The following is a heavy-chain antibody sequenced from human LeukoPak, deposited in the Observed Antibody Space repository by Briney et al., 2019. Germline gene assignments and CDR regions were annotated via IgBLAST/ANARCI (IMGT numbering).Heavy chain of an antibody. CDR3: ARDRYSGSYSFDY. V-gene: IGHV3-21*01. Sequence: GGSLRLSFAASGFTFSSSSMNWVRQAPGKGLEWVSSISSSSSYIYYADSVKGRFPISRDNAKNSLYLQMNGLRAEDTAVYYCARDRYSGSYSFDYWGQGTLVTVSS. D-gene: IGHD1-26*01. J-gene: IGHJ4*02. CDR1: GFTFSSSS. CDR2: ISSSSSYI.